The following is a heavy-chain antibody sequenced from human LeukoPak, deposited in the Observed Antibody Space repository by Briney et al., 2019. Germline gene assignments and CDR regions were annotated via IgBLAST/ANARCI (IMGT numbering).Heavy chain of an antibody. CDR2: IKKDGSET. J-gene: IGHJ4*02. CDR1: GVTFSSYW. V-gene: IGHV3-7*03. D-gene: IGHD5-18*01. CDR3: AREVVDSYGYDY. Sequence: GGSLRLSCAVSGVTFSSYWMSWVRQAPGRGLEWVANIKKDGSETYYEDSVKGRFVVSRDNVKNSVYLQMNNLRTEDTAVYYCAREVVDSYGYDYWGQGTLVTVSS.